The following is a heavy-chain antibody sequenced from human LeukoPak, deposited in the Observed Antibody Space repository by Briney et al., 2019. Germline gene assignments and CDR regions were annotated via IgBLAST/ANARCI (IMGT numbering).Heavy chain of an antibody. J-gene: IGHJ4*02. V-gene: IGHV3-23*01. CDR1: GFTFSSFA. Sequence: GGSLRLSCAASGFTFSSFAMSWVRQAPGKGLEWVSGISDSGGNTHYADSVKGRFTISRDNSKNTLYLRMNSLRAEDTAVYYCAKSRVGYDYWGQGTLVTVSS. D-gene: IGHD5-12*01. CDR2: ISDSGGNT. CDR3: AKSRVGYDY.